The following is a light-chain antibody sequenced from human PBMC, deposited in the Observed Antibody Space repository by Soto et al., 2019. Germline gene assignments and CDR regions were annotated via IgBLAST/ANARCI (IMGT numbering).Light chain of an antibody. CDR3: QQYISSPLT. J-gene: IGKJ5*01. CDR2: GAS. Sequence: EIVLTQSPGTLSLSPGERATLSCRASQSVSSSYLAWYQQKPGQAPRLLIYGASSRATGIPDRFSGSGSGTDFTLTISSLEPEDFAVYYCQQYISSPLTFGQGTQLEIK. CDR1: QSVSSSY. V-gene: IGKV3-20*01.